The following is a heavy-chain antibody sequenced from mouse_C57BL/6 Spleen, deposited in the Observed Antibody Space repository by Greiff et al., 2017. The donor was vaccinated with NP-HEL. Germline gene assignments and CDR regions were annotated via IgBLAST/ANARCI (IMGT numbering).Heavy chain of an antibody. V-gene: IGHV1-26*01. CDR1: GYTFTDYY. J-gene: IGHJ2*01. D-gene: IGHD1-1*01. Sequence: EVQLQQSGPELVKPGASVKISCKASGYTFTDYYMNWVKQSHGKSLEWIGDINPNNGGTSYNQKFKGKATLTVDKSSSTAYMELRSLTSEDSAVYYCARWKDYYGSSFDYWGQGTTLTVSS. CDR3: ARWKDYYGSSFDY. CDR2: INPNNGGT.